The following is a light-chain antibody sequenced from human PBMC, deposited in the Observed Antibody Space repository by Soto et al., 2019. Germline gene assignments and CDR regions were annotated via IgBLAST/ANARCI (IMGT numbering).Light chain of an antibody. J-gene: IGKJ3*01. V-gene: IGKV1-13*02. Sequence: AIQLTQSPSSLSASVGDRVTITCRASQGISSALAWYQQKPGKAPKLLIYDASSLESGVPSRFSGSGSGTDFTLTISSLQPEDFATYYCQQFTSYRIFTFGPGTKVDIK. CDR1: QGISSA. CDR2: DAS. CDR3: QQFTSYRIFT.